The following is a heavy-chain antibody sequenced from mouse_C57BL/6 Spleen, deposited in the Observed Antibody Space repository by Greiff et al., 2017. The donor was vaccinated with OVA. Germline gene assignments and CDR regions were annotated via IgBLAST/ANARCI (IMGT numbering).Heavy chain of an antibody. V-gene: IGHV5-17*01. D-gene: IGHD3-3*01. J-gene: IGHJ3*01. Sequence: EVQVVESGGGLVKPGGSLKLSCAASGFTFSDYGMHWVRQAPEKGLEWVAYISSGSSTIYYADTVKGRFTISRDNAKNTRFLQMASLRSEDTAMDYCARAGLWFAYWGQGTLVTVSA. CDR3: ARAGLWFAY. CDR1: GFTFSDYG. CDR2: ISSGSSTI.